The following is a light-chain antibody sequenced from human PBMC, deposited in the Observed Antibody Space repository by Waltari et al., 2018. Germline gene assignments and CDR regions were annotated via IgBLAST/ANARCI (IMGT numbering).Light chain of an antibody. V-gene: IGKV1-5*03. CDR3: QQYKAPPWT. Sequence: DIQMTQSPSTLSASVGDRVIITCRASQSISSWLAWYQQKPGQAPKVLINKASSLESGVPSRFSGSGSGTESTLTISSLQSDDFATYYCQQYKAPPWTFGPGTKVDFQ. J-gene: IGKJ3*01. CDR1: QSISSW. CDR2: KAS.